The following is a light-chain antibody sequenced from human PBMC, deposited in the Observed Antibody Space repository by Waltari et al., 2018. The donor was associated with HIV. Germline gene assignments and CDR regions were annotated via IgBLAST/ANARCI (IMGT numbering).Light chain of an antibody. V-gene: IGKV3-15*01. CDR1: QSVSTN. J-gene: IGKJ4*01. CDR3: QQYGYWPGLT. CDR2: GAS. Sequence: EIVMTQSPATLSVSPGERATLSCRASQSVSTNLAWYQQKPGQAPRLLIYGASTRAIGLPARFSGSGSGTEFTLTISSLESKDFAVYYCQQYGYWPGLTFGGGTKVEIK.